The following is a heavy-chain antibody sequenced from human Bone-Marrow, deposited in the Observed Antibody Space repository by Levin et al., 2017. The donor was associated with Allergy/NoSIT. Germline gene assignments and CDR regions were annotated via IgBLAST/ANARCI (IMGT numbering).Heavy chain of an antibody. J-gene: IGHJ5*02. CDR1: GGSLRSSAYS. Sequence: KTGGSLRLSCTVSGGSLRSSAYSWAWIRQPPGKGLDWIGSIYYNGRTYYNPSLQSRVTISLDTSKTQFSLKMNTVTAADTALSFCARGVLYPDTPGNPNWFDPWGQGTPVTVSS. CDR3: ARGVLYPDTPGNPNWFDP. V-gene: IGHV4-39*07. CDR2: IYYNGRT. D-gene: IGHD2-15*01.